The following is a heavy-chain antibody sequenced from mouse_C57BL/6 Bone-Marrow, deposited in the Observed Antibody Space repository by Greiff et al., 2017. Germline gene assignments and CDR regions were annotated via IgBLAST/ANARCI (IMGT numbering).Heavy chain of an antibody. J-gene: IGHJ1*03. CDR2: IDPSDSET. V-gene: IGHV1-52*01. CDR1: GYTFTSYW. CDR3: ARNYGVWYFDV. D-gene: IGHD1-2*01. Sequence: QVQLQQPGAELVRPGSSVKLSCKASGYTFTSYWMHWVKQRPIQGLEWIGNIDPSDSETHYTQKFKDKATLTVDKSSSTAYMQLSSQTSEDSAVYYCARNYGVWYFDVWGTGTTVTVSS.